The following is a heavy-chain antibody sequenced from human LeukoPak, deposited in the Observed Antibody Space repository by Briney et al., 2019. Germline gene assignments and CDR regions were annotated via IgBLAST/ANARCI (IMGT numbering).Heavy chain of an antibody. J-gene: IGHJ6*04. Sequence: ASVKVSCKASGYTFTGYYMHWVRQAPGQGLEWMGCINPNSGGTNYAQKFQGWVTMTRDRSISTAYMELSRLRSDDTAVYYCARGSLTMVRGVNHYYYYYGMDVWGKGTTVTVSS. CDR1: GYTFTGYY. CDR3: ARGSLTMVRGVNHYYYYYGMDV. CDR2: INPNSGGT. D-gene: IGHD3-10*01. V-gene: IGHV1-2*04.